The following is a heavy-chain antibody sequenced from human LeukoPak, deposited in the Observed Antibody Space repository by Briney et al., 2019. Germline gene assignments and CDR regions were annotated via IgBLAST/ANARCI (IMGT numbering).Heavy chain of an antibody. V-gene: IGHV1-18*01. J-gene: IGHJ6*03. Sequence: ASVKVSCKASGYTFTSYGISWVRQAPGQGLEWMGWISAYNGNTNYAQRLQGRVTMTTDTSTSTAYMELRSLRSDDTAVYYCARNARYCSSTSCYRGVDYYYYYMDVWGKGTTATVSS. D-gene: IGHD2-2*02. CDR2: ISAYNGNT. CDR1: GYTFTSYG. CDR3: ARNARYCSSTSCYRGVDYYYYYMDV.